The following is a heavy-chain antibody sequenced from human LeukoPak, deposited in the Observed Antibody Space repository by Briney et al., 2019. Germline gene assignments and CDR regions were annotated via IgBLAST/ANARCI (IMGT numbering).Heavy chain of an antibody. CDR2: IKDDGRQK. V-gene: IGHV3-7*01. J-gene: IGHJ4*02. CDR3: ARDASRGFDT. CDR1: GFTFSRYW. D-gene: IGHD5-24*01. Sequence: GGSLRLSRAPSGFTFSRYWMTWVRQTPEKGLEWVASIKDDGRQKYYVDSVKGRFTVSRDNAKNSAYLQMDSLRVEDTALYYCARDASRGFDTWGQGTLVTVSS.